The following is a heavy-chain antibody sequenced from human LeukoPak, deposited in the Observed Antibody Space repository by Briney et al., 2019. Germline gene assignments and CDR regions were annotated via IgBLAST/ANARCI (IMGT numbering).Heavy chain of an antibody. CDR1: GYTFTGYH. Sequence: ASVKVSCKASGYTFTGYHMNWVRQAPGQGLEWMGWINPNSGGTIFAQKFQGRVTMTRDTSISTVYMELSRLRSDDTAVYYCARDNREFDFDYWGQGALVTVSS. D-gene: IGHD3-10*01. J-gene: IGHJ4*02. CDR2: INPNSGGT. CDR3: ARDNREFDFDY. V-gene: IGHV1-2*02.